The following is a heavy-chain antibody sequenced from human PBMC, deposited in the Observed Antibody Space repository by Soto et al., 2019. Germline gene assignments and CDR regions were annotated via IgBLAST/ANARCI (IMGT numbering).Heavy chain of an antibody. Sequence: SETLSLTCTVSGGSISSYYWSWIRQPPGKGLEWIGYIYYSGSTNYNPSLKSRVTISVDTSKNQFSLKLSSVTAADTAVYYCAREVFVGYYYYMDVWGKGTTVTVS. CDR3: AREVFVGYYYYMDV. CDR2: IYYSGST. J-gene: IGHJ6*03. V-gene: IGHV4-59*01. D-gene: IGHD1-20*01. CDR1: GGSISSYY.